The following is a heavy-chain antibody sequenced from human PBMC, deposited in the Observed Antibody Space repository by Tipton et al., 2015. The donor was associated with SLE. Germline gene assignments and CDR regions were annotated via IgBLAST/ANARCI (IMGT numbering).Heavy chain of an antibody. CDR2: LYATGST. J-gene: IGHJ2*01. V-gene: IGHV4-61*02. Sequence: TLSLTCTVSGDSISSGTYYWSWIRQPAGKGLEWIGRLYATGSTYYNPSLKSRVTLSIDTSKNQFSLELTSLTAADTAVYFCARVQRGPRSFDLWGRGTLVTVSS. D-gene: IGHD1-1*01. CDR3: ARVQRGPRSFDL. CDR1: GDSISSGTYY.